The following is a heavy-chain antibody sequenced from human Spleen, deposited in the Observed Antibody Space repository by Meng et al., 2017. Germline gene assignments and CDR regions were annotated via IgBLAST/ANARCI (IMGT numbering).Heavy chain of an antibody. CDR1: GGSFSDYY. CDR2: INHSGST. J-gene: IGHJ4*02. CDR3: ARGPTTMAHDFDY. Sequence: QAQLQQWGAGLLKPSGTLSLTCVVSGGSFSDYYWSWIRRPPGKGLEWIGEINHSGSTNYNPSLESRATISVDTSQNNLSLKLSSVTAADSAVYYCARGPTTMAHDFDYWGQGTLVTVSS. V-gene: IGHV4-34*01. D-gene: IGHD4-11*01.